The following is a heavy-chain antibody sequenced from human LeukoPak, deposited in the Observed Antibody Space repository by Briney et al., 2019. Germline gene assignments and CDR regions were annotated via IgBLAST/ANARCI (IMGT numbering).Heavy chain of an antibody. J-gene: IGHJ4*02. V-gene: IGHV1-18*01. D-gene: IGHD1-26*01. Sequence: GASVTASCKASGYSFNRYGVSWVRQAPGRGLEWVGWISGSNGNTYYAQNFQGRVTMTTDVSTGTAYMDLNNLSFDDTAMYYCARSGRGTYYYFDLWGQGTLVSVSS. CDR1: GYSFNRYG. CDR2: ISGSNGNT. CDR3: ARSGRGTYYYFDL.